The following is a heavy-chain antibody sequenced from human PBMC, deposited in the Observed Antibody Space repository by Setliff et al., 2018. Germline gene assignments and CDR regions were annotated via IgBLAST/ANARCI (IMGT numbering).Heavy chain of an antibody. Sequence: PSETLSLTCTVSGGSISSSSYYWGWIRQPPGKGLEWIGSIYYSGGTYYNPSLKSRVTISVDTSKNQFSLKLSSVSAADTAVYYCARIVVDSFDIWGQGTMVTVSS. D-gene: IGHD3-22*01. J-gene: IGHJ3*02. V-gene: IGHV4-39*07. CDR2: IYYSGGT. CDR1: GGSISSSSYY. CDR3: ARIVVDSFDI.